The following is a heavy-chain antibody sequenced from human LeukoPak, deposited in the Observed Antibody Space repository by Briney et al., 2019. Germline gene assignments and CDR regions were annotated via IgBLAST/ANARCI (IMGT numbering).Heavy chain of an antibody. Sequence: PGGSLRLSGAASGFTFSSYSMNWVRQAPEKGLEWVSFISSSSSYIYYADSVKGRFTISRDNAKNPLYLQMNSLRAEDTAVYYCASRVGAPDYWGQGTLDTVSS. D-gene: IGHD1-26*01. CDR3: ASRVGAPDY. V-gene: IGHV3-21*01. CDR1: GFTFSSYS. CDR2: ISSSSSYI. J-gene: IGHJ4*02.